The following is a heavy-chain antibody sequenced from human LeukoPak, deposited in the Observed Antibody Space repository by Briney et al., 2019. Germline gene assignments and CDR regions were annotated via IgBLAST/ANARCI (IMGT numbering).Heavy chain of an antibody. CDR3: AKTGGNIVATIQGYYYGMDV. V-gene: IGHV1-69*01. Sequence: GSSVKVSCKASGGTFSSYAISWVRQAPGQGLEWMGGIIPIFGTANYAQKFQGRVTITADESTSTAYMELSSLRSEDTAVYYCAKTGGNIVATIQGYYYGMDVWGQGTTVTVSS. CDR2: IIPIFGTA. D-gene: IGHD5-12*01. CDR1: GGTFSSYA. J-gene: IGHJ6*02.